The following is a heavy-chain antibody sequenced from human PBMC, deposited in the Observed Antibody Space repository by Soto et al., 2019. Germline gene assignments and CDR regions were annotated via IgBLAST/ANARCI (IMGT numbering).Heavy chain of an antibody. Sequence: DVQLLESGGGLVQPGGSLRLSCAASGFTFSSYAMSWVRQAPGRGLEWVSVISGTVGTTYYADSVKGRFTISRDNSKNTLYLQMNSLRAEDTAVYYCERLAPDSLGAFDFWGQGKMVTVSS. CDR2: ISGTVGTT. J-gene: IGHJ3*01. V-gene: IGHV3-23*01. CDR3: ERLAPDSLGAFDF. D-gene: IGHD2-2*01. CDR1: GFTFSSYA.